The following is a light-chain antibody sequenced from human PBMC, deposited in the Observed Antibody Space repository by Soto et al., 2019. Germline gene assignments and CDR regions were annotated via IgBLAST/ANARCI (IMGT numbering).Light chain of an antibody. Sequence: SQMTHPPSTLSASVGDRVTLTCRASQSISSWLAWYQQKPGKAPKLLIYKASTLKSGVPSRFSGSGSGTEFTLTISSLQPDDFATYYCQHYNSYSEALGQGTKVDIK. CDR2: KAS. J-gene: IGKJ1*01. CDR1: QSISSW. V-gene: IGKV1-5*03. CDR3: QHYNSYSEA.